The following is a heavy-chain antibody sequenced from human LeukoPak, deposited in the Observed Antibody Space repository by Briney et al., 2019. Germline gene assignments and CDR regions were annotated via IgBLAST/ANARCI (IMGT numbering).Heavy chain of an antibody. J-gene: IGHJ4*02. V-gene: IGHV1-69*05. CDR1: GYTFTSYA. Sequence: SVKVSCKASGYTFTSYAISWVRQAPGQGLEWMGGIIPIFGTANYAQKFQGRVTITTDESTSTAYMELSSLRSEDTAVYYCARVVRDSSGYVPHYFDYWGQGTLVTVSS. CDR3: ARVVRDSSGYVPHYFDY. D-gene: IGHD3-22*01. CDR2: IIPIFGTA.